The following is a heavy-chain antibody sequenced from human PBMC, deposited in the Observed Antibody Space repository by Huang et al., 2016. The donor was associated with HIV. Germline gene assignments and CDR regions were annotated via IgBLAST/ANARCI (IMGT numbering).Heavy chain of an antibody. J-gene: IGHJ4*02. CDR2: INPSAGST. CDR1: GYAFTSYY. V-gene: IGHV1-46*01. D-gene: IGHD3-22*01. CDR3: ARDRDFYDSSGYWGFNYFDY. Sequence: QVQLVQSGAEVKKPGASVKVSCKASGYAFTSYYMHWVRQAPGQGREWMGIINPSAGSTSYAQKFQGRVTTTRDTSTNTVFMELSSLRSEDTAVYYCARDRDFYDSSGYWGFNYFDYWGQGTLVTVSS.